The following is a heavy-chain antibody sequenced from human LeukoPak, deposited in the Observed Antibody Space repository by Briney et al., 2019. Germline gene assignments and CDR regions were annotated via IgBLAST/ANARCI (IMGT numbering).Heavy chain of an antibody. CDR3: ARGGLYGYYYDSSGYYTDY. V-gene: IGHV4-59*01. J-gene: IGHJ4*02. Sequence: PSETLSLTCTVSGGSISSYYWSWIRQPPGKGLERIGHIYYSGSTNYNPSLKSRVTISVDTSKNQFSLKLSSVTAADTAVYYCARGGLYGYYYDSSGYYTDYWGQGTLVTVSS. D-gene: IGHD3-22*01. CDR1: GGSISSYY. CDR2: IYYSGST.